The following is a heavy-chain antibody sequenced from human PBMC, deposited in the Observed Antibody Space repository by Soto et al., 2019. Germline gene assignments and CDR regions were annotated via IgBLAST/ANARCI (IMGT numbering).Heavy chain of an antibody. J-gene: IGHJ3*01. D-gene: IGHD3-22*01. CDR2: IIPIFGTA. CDR1: GGTFSSYA. Sequence: ASVKVSCKASGGTFSSYAISWVRQAPGQGLEWMGGIIPIFGTANYAQKFQGRVTITADESTSTAYMELSSLRSEDTGVYYCARVPDYYDSSGYGDVFDLWRKGTIVTVSS. CDR3: ARVPDYYDSSGYGDVFDL. V-gene: IGHV1-69*13.